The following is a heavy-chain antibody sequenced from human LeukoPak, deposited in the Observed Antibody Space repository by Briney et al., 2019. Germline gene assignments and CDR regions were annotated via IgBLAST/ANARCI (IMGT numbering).Heavy chain of an antibody. Sequence: ASVKVSCKASGYTFTSYDINWVRQATGQGLEWMGWMNPNSGNTGYAQKVQGRVTMTRNTSISTAYMELSSLRSEDTAVYYCAREGIQDYYDRGYYYYMDVWGKGTTVTVSS. CDR3: AREGIQDYYDRGYYYYMDV. J-gene: IGHJ6*03. CDR2: MNPNSGNT. D-gene: IGHD3-22*01. CDR1: GYTFTSYD. V-gene: IGHV1-8*01.